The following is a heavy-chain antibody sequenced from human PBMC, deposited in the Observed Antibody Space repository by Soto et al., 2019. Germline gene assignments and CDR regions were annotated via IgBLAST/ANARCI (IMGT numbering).Heavy chain of an antibody. CDR3: AKADGEQWLLPHLDK. J-gene: IGHJ4*02. D-gene: IGHD6-19*01. V-gene: IGHV3-23*01. CDR2: ISCCGGST. Sequence: EVQLLESGGGVVQPGGSLRLSCVASGFNFKKLAMSWVRRAPGEGLEWVSGISCCGGSTSYADSVKGRFSIARDDSTNTLSLQMNNLRVEDTAQYYCAKADGEQWLLPHLDKWGQGTLVTVS. CDR1: GFNFKKLA.